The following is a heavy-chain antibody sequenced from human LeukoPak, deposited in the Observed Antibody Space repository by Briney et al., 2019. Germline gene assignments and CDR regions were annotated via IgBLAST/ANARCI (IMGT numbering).Heavy chain of an antibody. J-gene: IGHJ3*02. CDR2: IYPGDSDT. Sequence: GESLKISCKGSGYRFTSYWIGWVRQMPGKGLEWMGIIYPGDSDTRYSPSFQGQVPISADKSSSPAYLQWSSLKASDPAMYYCARPTYSGSPNHAFDIWGQGTTVTVSS. D-gene: IGHD1-26*01. CDR3: ARPTYSGSPNHAFDI. V-gene: IGHV5-51*01. CDR1: GYRFTSYW.